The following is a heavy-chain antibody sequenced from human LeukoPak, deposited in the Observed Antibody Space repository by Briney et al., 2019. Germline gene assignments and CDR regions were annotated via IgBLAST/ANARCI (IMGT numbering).Heavy chain of an antibody. CDR1: GFTLSSYG. Sequence: GGSLRLSCAASGFTLSSYGMNWVRQAPGKGLEWVSFISNGGDTIHYADSVKGRFTISRDNSRNSLYLQMNSLRPEDTAVYYCTRDRNARATKEDRYDYWGQGTLVTVSS. D-gene: IGHD5-12*01. CDR2: ISNGGDTI. J-gene: IGHJ4*02. V-gene: IGHV3-48*03. CDR3: TRDRNARATKEDRYDY.